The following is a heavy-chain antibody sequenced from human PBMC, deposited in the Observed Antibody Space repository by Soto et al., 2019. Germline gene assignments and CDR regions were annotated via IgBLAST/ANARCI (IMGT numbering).Heavy chain of an antibody. Sequence: QVQLQESGPGLVKPSQTLSLTYTVSGSAISNSDNYWSWIRQPPGKGLEWIGYLYYSGSTYYNPTLQSRVTMSVDTSKTQFSLQMSSVTAADTAVYYCVSLSWSGYHWFDPCGQGTLVTVSS. CDR3: VSLSWSGYHWFDP. D-gene: IGHD3-3*01. J-gene: IGHJ5*02. V-gene: IGHV4-30-4*01. CDR1: GSAISNSDNY. CDR2: LYYSGST.